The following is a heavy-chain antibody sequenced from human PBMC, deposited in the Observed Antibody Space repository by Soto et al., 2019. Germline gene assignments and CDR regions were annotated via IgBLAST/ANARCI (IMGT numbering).Heavy chain of an antibody. D-gene: IGHD3-3*01. CDR3: TRKTMGVEYYYGMDV. J-gene: IGHJ6*02. Sequence: QVQLVQSGAEVKKPGSSVKVSCKASGGTFSSFAINWVRQAPGQGLEWMGGIIPIFGTADYAQKFQGRVTIXADESTSTAYMELSSLRSEDTAVYYGTRKTMGVEYYYGMDVWGQGTTVTVSS. CDR1: GGTFSSFA. V-gene: IGHV1-69*12. CDR2: IIPIFGTA.